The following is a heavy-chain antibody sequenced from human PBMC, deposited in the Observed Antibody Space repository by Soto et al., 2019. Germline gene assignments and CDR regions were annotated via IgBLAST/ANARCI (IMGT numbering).Heavy chain of an antibody. J-gene: IGHJ3*02. CDR2: ISGSGGST. CDR3: AKDFSYYDSSGYSAPDAFDI. Sequence: PGGSLRLSCAASGFTFSSYAMSWVRQAPGKGLEWVSAISGSGGSTYYADSVKGRFTISRDNSKNTPYLQMNSLRAEDTAVYYCAKDFSYYDSSGYSAPDAFDIWGQGTMVTVSS. V-gene: IGHV3-23*01. CDR1: GFTFSSYA. D-gene: IGHD3-22*01.